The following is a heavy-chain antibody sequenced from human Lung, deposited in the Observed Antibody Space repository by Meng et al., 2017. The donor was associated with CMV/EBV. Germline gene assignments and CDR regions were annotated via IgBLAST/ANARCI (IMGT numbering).Heavy chain of an antibody. CDR1: VYTFPTYD. V-gene: IGHV1-8*01. CDR3: ARTRIEVEPDGRKIKYYNYGMDV. Sequence: SXXVSXXASVYTFPTYDINWARQATGQGLERMGWMNHNSGNTGYAQKFQGRVTLTRVTSISTAYMELISLTSDDTAVYYCARTRIEVEPDGRKIKYYNYGMDVXGQGXTVTVSS. D-gene: IGHD2-2*01. CDR2: MNHNSGNT. J-gene: IGHJ6*02.